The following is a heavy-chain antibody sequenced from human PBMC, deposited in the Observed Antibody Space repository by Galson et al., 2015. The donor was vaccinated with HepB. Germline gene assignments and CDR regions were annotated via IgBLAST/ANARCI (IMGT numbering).Heavy chain of an antibody. J-gene: IGHJ4*02. CDR1: GFTFSSYG. CDR2: IWYDGSNE. D-gene: IGHD6-19*01. V-gene: IGHV3-33*01. Sequence: SLRLSCAASGFTFSSYGMHWVRQAPGKGLEWVAVIWYDGSNEYYADSVKGRFTISRDNSKNTLYLQMNSLRAEDTAVYYCARDLYGSSGWYSCYFDYWGQGTLVTVSS. CDR3: ARDLYGSSGWYSCYFDY.